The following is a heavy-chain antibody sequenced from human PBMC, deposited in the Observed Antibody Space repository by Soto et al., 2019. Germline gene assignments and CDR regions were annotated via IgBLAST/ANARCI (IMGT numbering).Heavy chain of an antibody. CDR3: AREKLGYEFWSDSHWFGP. V-gene: IGHV1-2*04. J-gene: IGHJ5*02. CDR2: INPNSGGT. D-gene: IGHD3-3*01. CDR1: GYTFADYY. Sequence: ASVKVSCKASGYTFADYYMHWVRQAPGQGLEWMGWINPNSGGTYYAQKFQGWVTMTRDTSINTAYMELSRLKSDDTAIYYCAREKLGYEFWSDSHWFGPWGQGTLVTVS.